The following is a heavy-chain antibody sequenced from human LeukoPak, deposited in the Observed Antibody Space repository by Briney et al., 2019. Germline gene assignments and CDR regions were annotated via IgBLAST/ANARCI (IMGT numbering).Heavy chain of an antibody. CDR1: GFTFSSYG. J-gene: IGHJ4*02. CDR2: TRYDGSEK. Sequence: GGSLRLSCAASGFTFSSYGMHWVRHAPGKGLEWMAFTRYDGSEKWYADSVKGRFTISRDDSKNTLYLQMSTLRPEDTAVYYCAKDNSGWAFDYLGQGTLVTVSS. V-gene: IGHV3-30*02. CDR3: AKDNSGWAFDY. D-gene: IGHD6-19*01.